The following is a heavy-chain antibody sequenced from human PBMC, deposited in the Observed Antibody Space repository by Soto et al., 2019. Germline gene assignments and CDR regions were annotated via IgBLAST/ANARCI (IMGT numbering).Heavy chain of an antibody. Sequence: PSETLSLTCTFSGFSIISGSYYWSWIRKPPGKGLEWIGYIYYSGSTNYNPSLKSRVTISVDTSKNQFSLKLSSVTAADTAVYYCARDHLVYGGGSAGHYGMDFWRKRPTVIVSS. D-gene: IGHD3-16*01. J-gene: IGHJ6*01. CDR2: IYYSGST. CDR1: GFSIISGSYY. CDR3: ARDHLVYGGGSAGHYGMDF. V-gene: IGHV4-61*01.